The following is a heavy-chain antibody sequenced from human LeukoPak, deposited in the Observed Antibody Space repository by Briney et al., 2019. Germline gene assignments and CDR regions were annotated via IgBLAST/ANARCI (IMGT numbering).Heavy chain of an antibody. J-gene: IGHJ4*02. CDR2: IYYSEST. Sequence: PSETLSLTCTVSNGSISSYCWSWLRQPPGKGLEWIGYIYYSESTHYNPSLTSRVTISVDTPNTQFSLKLSPVTAADTAVYYCARVRSSGYELDYWGQGTLVTVSS. CDR3: ARVRSSGYELDY. V-gene: IGHV4-59*01. CDR1: NGSISSYC. D-gene: IGHD3-22*01.